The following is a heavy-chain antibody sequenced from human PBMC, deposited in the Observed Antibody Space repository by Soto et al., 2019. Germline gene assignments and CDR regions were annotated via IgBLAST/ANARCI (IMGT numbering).Heavy chain of an antibody. CDR3: ARSRESSGYYYGAYFDY. J-gene: IGHJ4*02. CDR1: GFTVSSNY. Sequence: EVQLVESGGGLIQPGGSLRLSCAASGFTVSSNYMSWVRQAPGKGLEWVSVIYSGGSTYYADSVKGRFTISRDNSKNTLYLQMNSLRAEDTAVYYCARSRESSGYYYGAYFDYWGQETLVTVSS. V-gene: IGHV3-53*01. D-gene: IGHD3-22*01. CDR2: IYSGGST.